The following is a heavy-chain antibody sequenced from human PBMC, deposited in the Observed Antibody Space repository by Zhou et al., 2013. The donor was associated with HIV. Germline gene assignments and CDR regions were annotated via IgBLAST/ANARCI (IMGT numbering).Heavy chain of an antibody. CDR1: GYTFSSYG. CDR2: ISVQNGNT. Sequence: QGQLVQSGVEVKKPGASVKVSCKATGYTFSSYGISWVRQAPGQGPEWMGWISVQNGNTNYAQKFQGRVAMTTETSTSTAYMELRSLTSDDTAVYFCARSGQQLLATYYYYYMDVWGKGTTVFVS. D-gene: IGHD3-16*01. CDR3: ARSGQQLLATYYYYYMDV. V-gene: IGHV1-18*01. J-gene: IGHJ6*04.